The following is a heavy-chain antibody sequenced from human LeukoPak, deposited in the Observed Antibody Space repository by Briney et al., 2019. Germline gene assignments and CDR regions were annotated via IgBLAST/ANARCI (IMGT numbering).Heavy chain of an antibody. V-gene: IGHV5-51*01. J-gene: IGHJ3*02. CDR1: GYSFTTYW. CDR2: IYPGDSDT. CDR3: ARPVTYYYDNSGSRPFDI. Sequence: HGESLKISCKGSGYSFTTYWIGWVRQMPGKGLEWMGIIYPGDSDTRYSPSFQGQVTISADKSISTAYLQWSSLKASDTAMYYCARPVTYYYDNSGSRPFDIWGQGTMVTVSS. D-gene: IGHD3-22*01.